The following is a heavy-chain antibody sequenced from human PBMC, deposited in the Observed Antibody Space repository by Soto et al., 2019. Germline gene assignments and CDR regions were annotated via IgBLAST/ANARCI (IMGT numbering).Heavy chain of an antibody. CDR3: ARDQYYYGSGSYPYYYYGMDV. D-gene: IGHD3-10*01. CDR2: ISSSGSTI. CDR1: GFTFSDYY. Sequence: QVQLVESGGGLVKPGGSLRLSCAASGFTFSDYYMSWIRQAPGKGLEWVSYISSSGSTIYYADSVKGRFTISRDNAKNELYLQMNSMRAEETAVYYCARDQYYYGSGSYPYYYYGMDVWGQGTTVTVSS. V-gene: IGHV3-11*01. J-gene: IGHJ6*02.